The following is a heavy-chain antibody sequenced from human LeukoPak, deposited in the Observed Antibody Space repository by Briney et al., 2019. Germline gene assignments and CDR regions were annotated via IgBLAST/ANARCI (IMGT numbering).Heavy chain of an antibody. J-gene: IGHJ4*02. CDR3: AKDPGLRLGELSLLPDY. Sequence: SETLSLTCAVYGGSFSGYYWSWIRQPPGKGLEWIGEINHSGSTNYNPSLKSRVTISVDTSKNQFSLKLSSVTAADTAVYYCAKDPGLRLGELSLLPDYWGQGTLVTVSS. V-gene: IGHV4-34*01. D-gene: IGHD3-16*02. CDR1: GGSFSGYY. CDR2: INHSGST.